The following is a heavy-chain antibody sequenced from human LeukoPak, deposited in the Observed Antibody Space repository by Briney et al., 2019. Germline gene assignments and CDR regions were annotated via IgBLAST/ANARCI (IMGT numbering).Heavy chain of an antibody. J-gene: IGHJ4*02. Sequence: AGGSLRLSFAASGFTVSSNYMSWVRQAPGKGLEWVSVIYSGGSTYYADSVKGRFTISRDNSKNTLYLQMNSLRAEDTAVYYCAKVLGPQTYYYDSSGYPGDYWGQGTLVTVSS. CDR2: IYSGGST. CDR1: GFTVSSNY. D-gene: IGHD3-22*01. V-gene: IGHV3-53*01. CDR3: AKVLGPQTYYYDSSGYPGDY.